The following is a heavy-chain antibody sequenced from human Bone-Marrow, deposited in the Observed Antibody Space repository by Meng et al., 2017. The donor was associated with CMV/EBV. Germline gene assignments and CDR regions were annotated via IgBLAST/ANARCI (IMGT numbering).Heavy chain of an antibody. CDR1: GGTFSSYA. CDR2: IIPIFGTA. J-gene: IGHJ4*02. Sequence: CKASGGTFSSYAISWLRQAPGQGLEWMGGIIPIFGTANYAQKFQGRVTITTDESTSTAYMELSSLRSEDTAVYYCARQGGGGDCYNYWGQGTLVTVSS. V-gene: IGHV1-69*05. CDR3: ARQGGGGDCYNY. D-gene: IGHD2-21*01.